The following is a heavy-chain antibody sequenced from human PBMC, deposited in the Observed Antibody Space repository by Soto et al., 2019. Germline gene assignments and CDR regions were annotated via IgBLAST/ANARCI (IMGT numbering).Heavy chain of an antibody. CDR1: GFTFSSYA. Sequence: QVQLVESGGGVVQPGRSLRLSCAASGFTFSSYAMHWVRQAPGKGLEWVAVISYDGSNKYYADSVKGRFTISRDNSKNTLYLQMNSLRAEDTAVYYCARDPSIAAAGIFDYWGQGSLVTVSS. V-gene: IGHV3-30-3*01. CDR2: ISYDGSNK. D-gene: IGHD6-13*01. J-gene: IGHJ4*02. CDR3: ARDPSIAAAGIFDY.